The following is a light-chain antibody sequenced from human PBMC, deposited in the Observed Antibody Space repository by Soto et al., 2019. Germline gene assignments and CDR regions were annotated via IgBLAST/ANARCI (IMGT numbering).Light chain of an antibody. CDR3: QCYSSYPWT. J-gene: IGKJ1*01. CDR1: QSCRNW. V-gene: IGKV1-5*01. Sequence: LQMTQSPYSLSASLAYRFTITGRASQSCRNWLAWYQQKAGKAPRRLIYDASTLQSGGPSRFSGSGSGTEFSLTISSLQPDDFGTYYCQCYSSYPWTFGQGTKV. CDR2: DAS.